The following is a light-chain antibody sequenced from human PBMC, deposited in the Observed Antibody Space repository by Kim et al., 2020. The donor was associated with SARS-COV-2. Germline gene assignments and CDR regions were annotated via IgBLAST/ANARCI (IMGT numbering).Light chain of an antibody. CDR1: QSISSW. V-gene: IGKV1-5*03. J-gene: IGKJ1*01. Sequence: DIQMTQSPSTLSASVGDRVTITCRASQSISSWLAWYQQIPGKAPKLLIYMASSLDTGVPSRFSGSGSGTEFTLTISSLQPDDFVTYYCQQYSTYSRTFGPGTKVDIK. CDR2: MAS. CDR3: QQYSTYSRT.